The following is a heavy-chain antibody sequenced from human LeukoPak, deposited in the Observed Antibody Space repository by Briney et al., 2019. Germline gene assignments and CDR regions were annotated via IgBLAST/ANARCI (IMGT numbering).Heavy chain of an antibody. CDR2: IYHSGST. CDR3: AREDVGYSSSWYATGGANWFDP. V-gene: IGHV4-4*02. CDR1: GGSISSSNW. D-gene: IGHD6-13*01. J-gene: IGHJ5*02. Sequence: SGTLSLTCAVSGGSISSSNWWSWVRQPPGKGLEWIGEIYHSGSTNYNPSLKSRVTISVDKSKNQFSLKLSSVTAADTAVYYCAREDVGYSSSWYATGGANWFDPWGQGTLVTVSS.